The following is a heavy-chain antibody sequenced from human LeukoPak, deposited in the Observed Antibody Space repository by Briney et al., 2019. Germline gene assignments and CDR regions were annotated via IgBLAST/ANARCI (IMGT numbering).Heavy chain of an antibody. CDR2: ISAYNGNT. CDR3: ARGDYDTSNYQFY. Sequence: GASVKVSCKAFGYTFTSYGITWVRPAPGQGLEWMGWISAYNGNTQYAQKFQGRVTMTTDTSTSTAYMELRGLRSDDTAMYYCARGDYDTSNYQFYWGQGALVTVSS. J-gene: IGHJ4*02. V-gene: IGHV1-18*01. CDR1: GYTFTSYG. D-gene: IGHD3-9*01.